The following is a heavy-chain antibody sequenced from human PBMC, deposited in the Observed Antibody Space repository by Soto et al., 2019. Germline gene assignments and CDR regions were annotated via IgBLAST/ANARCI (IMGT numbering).Heavy chain of an antibody. Sequence: QVQLVESGGGVVQPGRSLRLSCAASGFTFSSYGMHWVRQAPGKGLEWVAVIWYDGSNKYYADSVKGRFTISRDNSKNTLYLQMNSLRAEDTAVYYCAREAKTYYDFWSGYSGVGYYYGMDVWGQGTTVTVSS. CDR1: GFTFSSYG. V-gene: IGHV3-33*01. CDR2: IWYDGSNK. J-gene: IGHJ6*02. D-gene: IGHD3-3*01. CDR3: AREAKTYYDFWSGYSGVGYYYGMDV.